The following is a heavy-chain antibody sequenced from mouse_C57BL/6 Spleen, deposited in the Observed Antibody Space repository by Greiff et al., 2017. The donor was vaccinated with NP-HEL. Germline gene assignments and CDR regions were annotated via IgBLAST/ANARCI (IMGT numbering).Heavy chain of an antibody. Sequence: VQLKQSGAELVKPGASVKLSCTASGFNIKDYYMHWVKQRTEQGLEWIGRIDPGDGETKYAPKFKGKATITADTSSNTAYLQLSSLTSEDTAVYYCASFYYYGSSYPADWGKGTLVTVSA. CDR1: GFNIKDYY. CDR2: IDPGDGET. J-gene: IGHJ3*01. CDR3: ASFYYYGSSYPAD. D-gene: IGHD1-1*01. V-gene: IGHV14-2*01.